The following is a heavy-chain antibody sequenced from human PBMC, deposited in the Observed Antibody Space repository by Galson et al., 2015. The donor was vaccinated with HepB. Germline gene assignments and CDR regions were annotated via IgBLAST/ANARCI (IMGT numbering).Heavy chain of an antibody. CDR1: GYTFTGYY. V-gene: IGHV1-2*04. CDR2: INPNSGGT. CDR3: ARDYGSGSYFPLY. D-gene: IGHD3-10*01. Sequence: SVKVSCKASGYTFTGYYMHWVRQAPGQGLEWMGWINPNSGGTNYAQKFQGWVTMTTDTSTSTAYMELRSLRSDDTAVYYCARDYGSGSYFPLYWGQGTLVTVSS. J-gene: IGHJ4*02.